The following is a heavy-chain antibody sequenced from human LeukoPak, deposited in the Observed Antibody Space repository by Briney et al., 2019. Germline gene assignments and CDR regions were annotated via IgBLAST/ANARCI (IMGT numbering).Heavy chain of an antibody. V-gene: IGHV4-39*01. D-gene: IGHD3-16*01. J-gene: IGHJ4*02. Sequence: SETLSLTCTVSGGSLTGSYYWGWIRQTPGERLEWIGSVFYSGGTYYNPSLKSRVTISVDTSKNQFSLKLSSVTAADTAVHYCARRDNEYVFDFWGQGTLVTVSS. CDR3: ARRDNEYVFDF. CDR1: GGSLTGSYY. CDR2: VFYSGGT.